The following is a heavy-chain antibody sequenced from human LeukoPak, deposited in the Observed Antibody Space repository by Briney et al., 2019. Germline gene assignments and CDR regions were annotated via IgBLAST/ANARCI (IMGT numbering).Heavy chain of an antibody. V-gene: IGHV1-18*01. CDR1: GYTFTSYG. D-gene: IGHD5-12*01. CDR2: ISAYSGNT. Sequence: ASVKVSCKASGYTFTSYGISWVRQAPGQGLEWMGWISAYSGNTNYAQKVRGRVTMTTDTFTSTAYMELRSLRSDDTAVYYCARDLHSGYDFGYWGQGNLVTVSS. J-gene: IGHJ4*02. CDR3: ARDLHSGYDFGY.